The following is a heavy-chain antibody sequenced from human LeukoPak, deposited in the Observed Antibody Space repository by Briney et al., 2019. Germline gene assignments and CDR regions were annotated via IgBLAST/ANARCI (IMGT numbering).Heavy chain of an antibody. CDR3: ARGSSTRVYYYYYMDV. CDR1: GYTFTDYY. Sequence: ASVKVSCKASGYTFTDYYMHWVRQAPGQGLEWMGWINPYSGGTNYEQKFQGRVTMTRDTSISTAYMEVSRVRSDATAMYYCARGSSTRVYYYYYMDVWGKGTTVTVSS. J-gene: IGHJ6*03. V-gene: IGHV1-2*02. CDR2: INPYSGGT. D-gene: IGHD6-6*01.